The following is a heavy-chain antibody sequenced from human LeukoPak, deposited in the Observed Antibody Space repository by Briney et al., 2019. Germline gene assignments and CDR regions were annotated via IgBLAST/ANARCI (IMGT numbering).Heavy chain of an antibody. Sequence: GGSLRLSCAASGFTFSDHYMDWVRQAPGKGLEWVGRSSNKARSYTTSYAASVKGRFTISRDDSKKSVDLQMSSLKSEDTAVYYCARVKKENGGTTNLDYWGQGTLVTVSS. CDR3: ARVKKENGGTTNLDY. D-gene: IGHD1-1*01. J-gene: IGHJ4*02. V-gene: IGHV3-72*01. CDR1: GFTFSDHY. CDR2: SSNKARSYTT.